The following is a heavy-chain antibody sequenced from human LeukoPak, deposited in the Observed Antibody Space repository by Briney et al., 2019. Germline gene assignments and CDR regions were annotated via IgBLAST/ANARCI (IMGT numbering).Heavy chain of an antibody. Sequence: VALVKVSCKASGYTFTGYYMHWVRQAPGQGLEWMGWINPNSGGTNYAQKFQGRVTMTRDTSISTAYMELSRLRSDDTAVYYCARGRTDYGDYYFDYWGQGTLVTVSS. D-gene: IGHD4-17*01. CDR2: INPNSGGT. CDR1: GYTFTGYY. V-gene: IGHV1-2*02. J-gene: IGHJ4*02. CDR3: ARGRTDYGDYYFDY.